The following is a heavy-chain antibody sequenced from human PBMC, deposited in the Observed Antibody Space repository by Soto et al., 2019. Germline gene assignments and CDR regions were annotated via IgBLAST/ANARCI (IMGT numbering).Heavy chain of an antibody. J-gene: IGHJ4*02. D-gene: IGHD3-22*01. CDR1: GGTFSSYA. CDR3: ASGQADSSVSYLPRDDY. CDR2: IIPIFGTA. Sequence: SVKVSCKASGGTFSSYAISWVRQAPGQGLEWMGGIIPIFGTANYAQKFQGRVTITADESTSTAYMELSSLRSEDTAVYYCASGQADSSVSYLPRDDYWGQGTLVTVSS. V-gene: IGHV1-69*13.